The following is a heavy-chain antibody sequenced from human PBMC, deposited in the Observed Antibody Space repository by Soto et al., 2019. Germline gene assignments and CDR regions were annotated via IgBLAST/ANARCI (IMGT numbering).Heavy chain of an antibody. Sequence: QVQLQQWGAGLLKPSETLSLTCAVYGGSFSGYYWTWIRQPPGTGLEWIGEINPGGSTYYNPSLKSRVTISVDTSKNQFYLKLTSVTAADTAVYYCARDKITGLFDYWGQGTLVTVSS. CDR1: GGSFSGYY. CDR3: ARDKITGLFDY. J-gene: IGHJ4*02. CDR2: INPGGST. V-gene: IGHV4-34*01. D-gene: IGHD2-8*02.